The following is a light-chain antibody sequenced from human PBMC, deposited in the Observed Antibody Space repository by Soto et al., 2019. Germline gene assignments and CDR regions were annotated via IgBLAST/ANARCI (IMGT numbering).Light chain of an antibody. CDR1: HTIVNW. J-gene: IGKJ5*01. V-gene: IGKV1-5*01. CDR2: DAS. CDR3: HQSEHLTT. Sequence: DIQMTQSHSTLSASVGDRVTITCRASHTIVNWWAWYQVKPGKAPNLLMHDASSLESGVPSRFSGSASGKDFTFTISRLQPDDIPTYYCHQSEHLTTFYQGTRLEIK.